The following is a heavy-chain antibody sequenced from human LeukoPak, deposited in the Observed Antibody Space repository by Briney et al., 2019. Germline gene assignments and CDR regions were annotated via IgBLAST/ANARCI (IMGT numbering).Heavy chain of an antibody. J-gene: IGHJ6*03. CDR1: GGSISSYY. V-gene: IGHV4-59*08. Sequence: SETLSLTCTVSGGSISSYYWSWIRQPPGKGLEWIGYIYYSGSTNYNPSLKSRVTISVDTSKNQFSLKLSSVTAADTAVYYCARGAYYYGSGTPGGYYYYYYMDVWGKGNTVTVSS. CDR3: ARGAYYYGSGTPGGYYYYYYMDV. D-gene: IGHD3-10*01. CDR2: IYYSGST.